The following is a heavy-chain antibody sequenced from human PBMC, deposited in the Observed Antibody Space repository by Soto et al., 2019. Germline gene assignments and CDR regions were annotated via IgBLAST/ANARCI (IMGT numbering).Heavy chain of an antibody. D-gene: IGHD2-21*01. Sequence: EVQLVQSGGGLVQPGGPLRLSCAASGFTFSSYYMHWVRQAPGKGLVWVSRISSDGSSTVYADSVKGRFTISRDNAKNTLYLQINSLRAEDTAVYYCTREIVQGAGAGGYWGQGTLVTVSS. V-gene: IGHV3-74*01. CDR1: GFTFSSYY. CDR3: TREIVQGAGAGGY. J-gene: IGHJ4*02. CDR2: ISSDGSST.